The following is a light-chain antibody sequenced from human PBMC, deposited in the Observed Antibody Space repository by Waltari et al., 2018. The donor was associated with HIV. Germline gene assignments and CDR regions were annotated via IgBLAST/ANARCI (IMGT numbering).Light chain of an antibody. CDR1: QAISSW. Sequence: DIQMTQSPFFVSASVGDRVTITCRASQAISSWLTWYQQRPGAAPNLLIYASSTLQSGVPTICSGRRSGTNFTLTISSLQPEDFATYYCQQADGLPWTFGQGTKVEMK. J-gene: IGKJ1*01. CDR3: QQADGLPWT. V-gene: IGKV1-12*01. CDR2: ASS.